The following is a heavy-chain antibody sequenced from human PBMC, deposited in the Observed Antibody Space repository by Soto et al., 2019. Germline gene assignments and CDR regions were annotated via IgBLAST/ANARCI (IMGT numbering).Heavy chain of an antibody. CDR3: ARDVYNWNDNWFDP. CDR1: GFTFSRYE. Sequence: GGSLRLSCAASGFTFSRYEINCVRQAPGKGLEWVSYISSSGSTIYYRDSVKGRFTISRDNAKNSLYLQMNSMRAEDTAVYYCARDVYNWNDNWFDPWGQGTLVTVSS. CDR2: ISSSGSTI. D-gene: IGHD1-20*01. V-gene: IGHV3-48*03. J-gene: IGHJ5*02.